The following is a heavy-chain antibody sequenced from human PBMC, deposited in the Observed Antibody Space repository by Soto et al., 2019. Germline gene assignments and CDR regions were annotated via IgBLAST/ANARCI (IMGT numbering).Heavy chain of an antibody. J-gene: IGHJ4*02. CDR1: GGTFSSYA. V-gene: IGHV1-69*06. D-gene: IGHD4-4*01. CDR3: ARDETYSNYGGDY. CDR2: IIPIFGTA. Sequence: SVKVSCKASGGTFSSYAISWVRQAPGQGLEWMGGIIPIFGTANYAQKFQGRVTITADKSTSTAYMELSSLRSEDTAVYYCARDETYSNYGGDYWGQGTLVTCSS.